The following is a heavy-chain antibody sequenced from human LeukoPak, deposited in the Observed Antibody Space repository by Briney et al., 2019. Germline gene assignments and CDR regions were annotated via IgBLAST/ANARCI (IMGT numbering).Heavy chain of an antibody. D-gene: IGHD6-19*01. CDR2: ISYDGSNK. Sequence: PPGRSLRLSCAASGFTFSSYGMHWVRQAPGKGLEWVAVISYDGSNKYYADSVKGRFTISRDNSKNTLYLQMNSLRAEDTALYYCAKPRNVASGWYHFDYWGQGTLVTVSS. CDR1: GFTFSSYG. V-gene: IGHV3-30*18. CDR3: AKPRNVASGWYHFDY. J-gene: IGHJ4*02.